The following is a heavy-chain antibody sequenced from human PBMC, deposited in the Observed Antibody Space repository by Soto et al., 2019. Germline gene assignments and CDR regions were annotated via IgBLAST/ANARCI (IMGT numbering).Heavy chain of an antibody. Sequence: SETLSLTCAVSGGSLSSLYWSWIRQPPGKGLEWVGYIYYNGNTDYNPSLKSRVTMSVDTSKNQFSLKLTSVTAADTAVYFCARGGWSVDSWGRGILVTVSS. V-gene: IGHV4-59*11. CDR1: GGSLSSLY. J-gene: IGHJ5*01. CDR2: IYYNGNT. D-gene: IGHD6-19*01. CDR3: ARGGWSVDS.